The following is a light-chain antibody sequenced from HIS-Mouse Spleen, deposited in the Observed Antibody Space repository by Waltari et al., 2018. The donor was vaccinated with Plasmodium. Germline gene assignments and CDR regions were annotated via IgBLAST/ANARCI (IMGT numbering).Light chain of an antibody. CDR2: GAS. CDR1: QSVSSN. V-gene: IGKV3-15*01. Sequence: EIVMTQSPATLSVSPGERATLSCRASQSVSSNLAWYQQKPGQAPRLLIYGASTRATGIPARVSGSESGTEFTLTISSMQSEDFAVYYCQQYNNWPPWTCGQGTKVEIK. J-gene: IGKJ1*01. CDR3: QQYNNWPPWT.